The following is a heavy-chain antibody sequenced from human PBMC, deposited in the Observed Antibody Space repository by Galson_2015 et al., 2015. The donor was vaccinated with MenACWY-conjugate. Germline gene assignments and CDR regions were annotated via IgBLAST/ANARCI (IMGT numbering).Heavy chain of an antibody. CDR3: ARGRGGYSYAYSPDY. D-gene: IGHD5-18*01. J-gene: IGHJ4*02. CDR2: ISASGGNT. Sequence: SLRLSCAVSGFTFSSYAMTWVRQAPGKGLEWVSSISASGGNTYHADSVKGRFTISRGNSKNTLYLQVNSLRAEDTAVYYCARGRGGYSYAYSPDYWGQGTLVTVSS. CDR1: GFTFSSYA. V-gene: IGHV3-23*01.